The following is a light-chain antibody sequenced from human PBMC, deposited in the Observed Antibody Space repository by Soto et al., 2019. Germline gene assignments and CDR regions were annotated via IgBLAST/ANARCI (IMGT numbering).Light chain of an antibody. Sequence: DIQVTQSPSSLSASVGDRVTITCRASQSIRSYVNWYQHKPGKAPILLIYEASSLQSGVPSRFSGSGSGTDFTLTISSLQPEDFATYYCQQNYIIPSIFGQGTKLEIK. CDR3: QQNYIIPSI. CDR1: QSIRSY. J-gene: IGKJ2*01. V-gene: IGKV1-39*01. CDR2: EAS.